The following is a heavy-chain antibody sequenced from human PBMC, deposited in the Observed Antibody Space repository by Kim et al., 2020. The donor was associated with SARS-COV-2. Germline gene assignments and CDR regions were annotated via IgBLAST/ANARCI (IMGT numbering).Heavy chain of an antibody. J-gene: IGHJ6*02. D-gene: IGHD3-10*01. CDR3: ARARIGAYYYGMDV. CDR2: INPNSGGT. CDR1: GYTFTGYY. Sequence: ASVKVSCKASGYTFTGYYMHWVRQAPGQGLEWMGWINPNSGGTNYAQKFQGRVTMTRDTSISTAYMELSRLRSDDTAVYYCARARIGAYYYGMDVWGQGTTVTVSS. V-gene: IGHV1-2*02.